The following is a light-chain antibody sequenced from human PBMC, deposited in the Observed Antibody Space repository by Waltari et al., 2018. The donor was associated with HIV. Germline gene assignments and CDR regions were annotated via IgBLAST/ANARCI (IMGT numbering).Light chain of an antibody. CDR1: NSDIGSYDY. J-gene: IGLJ2*01. Sequence: QSALTQPASVSGSPGQSVTLSCTGSNSDIGSYDYVSWYQLHPGKAPKLVISEVTKRPSGVSDRFSGSKSANTAFLTVSGLQAEDEADYYCSSFADRDGFYVLFGGGTRLTVL. V-gene: IGLV2-8*01. CDR3: SSFADRDGFYVL. CDR2: EVT.